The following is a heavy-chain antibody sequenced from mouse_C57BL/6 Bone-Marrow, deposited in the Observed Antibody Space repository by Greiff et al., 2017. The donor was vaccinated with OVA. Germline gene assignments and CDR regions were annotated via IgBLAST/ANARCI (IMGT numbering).Heavy chain of an antibody. CDR3: TRDYYFDSSSAWFAY. CDR1: GYTFTSYW. V-gene: IGHV1-5*01. J-gene: IGHJ3*01. CDR2: IYPGNSDT. D-gene: IGHD1-1*01. Sequence: EVQLQQSGTVLARPGASVKMSCKTSGYTFTSYWMHWVKQRPGQGLEWIGDIYPGNSDTSYNQKFKGKATLTAVTSASTAYMELSSLTNEDSAVYYCTRDYYFDSSSAWFAYWGQGTLVTVSA.